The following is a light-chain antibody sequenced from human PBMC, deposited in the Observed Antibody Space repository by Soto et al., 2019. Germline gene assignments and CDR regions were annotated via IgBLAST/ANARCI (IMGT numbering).Light chain of an antibody. V-gene: IGKV2-28*01. CDR1: QSLLHSNGYNY. Sequence: DIVMTQSPLSLPVTPGEPASISCRSSQSLLHSNGYNYLDRYLQKPGQSPQLLIYAGSNRASGVPDRFSGIGSATDFTLKISRVEAEDVGTYYCMQAAQTPRTFGPGTKLEIK. CDR3: MQAAQTPRT. CDR2: AGS. J-gene: IGKJ2*01.